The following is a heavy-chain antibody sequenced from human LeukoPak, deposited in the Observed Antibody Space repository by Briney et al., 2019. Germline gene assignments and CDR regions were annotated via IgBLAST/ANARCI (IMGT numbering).Heavy chain of an antibody. CDR3: ARGQPYYCDSSGYSSSGYMDV. D-gene: IGHD3-22*01. CDR2: IYYSGST. CDR1: GGSISSGDYY. J-gene: IGHJ6*03. V-gene: IGHV4-30-4*08. Sequence: SETLSLTCTVSGGSISSGDYYWSWIRQPPGKGREWIGYIYYSGSTYYNPSLKSRVTISVDTSKNQFSLQLSSVTAADTAVYYCARGQPYYCDSSGYSSSGYMDVWGKGTTDTVSS.